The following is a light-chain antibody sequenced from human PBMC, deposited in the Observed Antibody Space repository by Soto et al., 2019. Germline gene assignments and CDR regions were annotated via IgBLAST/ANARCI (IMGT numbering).Light chain of an antibody. Sequence: QSALTQPASVSGSPRQSITISCTGASSDVGGYTYVSWYQQHPGKAPKLIIFEVSNRPSGISSRFSGSKSGNTASLTISGLQAEDEADYYCASYTSSSTSVIFGRGTKLTVL. V-gene: IGLV2-14*01. J-gene: IGLJ2*01. CDR3: ASYTSSSTSVI. CDR1: SSDVGGYTY. CDR2: EVS.